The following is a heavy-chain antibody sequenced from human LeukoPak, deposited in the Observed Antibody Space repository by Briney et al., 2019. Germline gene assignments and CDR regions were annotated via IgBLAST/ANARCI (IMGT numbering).Heavy chain of an antibody. D-gene: IGHD1-26*01. CDR1: GFTFSSFW. Sequence: PGGSLRLSCAASGFTFSSFWMGWVRQAPGKGLERVANIKQDGSEQYYVDSVKGRFTISRDNAKNSLYLQMNSLRAEDTAVYYCARDKSEGATPLDYWGQGTLVTVSS. J-gene: IGHJ4*02. CDR2: IKQDGSEQ. V-gene: IGHV3-7*05. CDR3: ARDKSEGATPLDY.